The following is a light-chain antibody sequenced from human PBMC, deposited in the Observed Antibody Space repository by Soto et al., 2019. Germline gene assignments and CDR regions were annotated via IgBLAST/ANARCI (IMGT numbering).Light chain of an antibody. CDR3: QQYNNWPPSIT. J-gene: IGKJ5*01. CDR2: GAS. V-gene: IGKV3-15*01. CDR1: QSVSSN. Sequence: EIVMTQSPATLSVSPGERATLSCRASQSVSSNLASYQQKPGQAPRLLIYGASTRATGIPARFSGSGSGTEFTLTISSLQSEDFAVYYCQQYNNWPPSITFGQGTRLEIK.